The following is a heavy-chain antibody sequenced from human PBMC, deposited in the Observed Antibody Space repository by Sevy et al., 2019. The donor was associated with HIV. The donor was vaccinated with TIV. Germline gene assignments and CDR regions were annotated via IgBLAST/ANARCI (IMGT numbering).Heavy chain of an antibody. CDR2: ISSSGTNK. D-gene: IGHD4-17*01. Sequence: GGSLRLSCAASGFPFSSYEMNWVRQAPGKGLEWVSYISSSGTNKHYSDSVRGRFTISRDNAKNSVYLQMNSLRAEDTALYYCARDLPPSATTVAHFDYWGQGTLVTVSS. CDR3: ARDLPPSATTVAHFDY. CDR1: GFPFSSYE. J-gene: IGHJ4*02. V-gene: IGHV3-48*03.